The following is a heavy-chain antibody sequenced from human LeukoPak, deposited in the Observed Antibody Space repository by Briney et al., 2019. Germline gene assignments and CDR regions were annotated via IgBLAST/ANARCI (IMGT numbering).Heavy chain of an antibody. CDR1: GFTFSTYT. V-gene: IGHV3-21*01. CDR2: ISSDSRYI. D-gene: IGHD4-17*01. Sequence: PGGSLRLSCAASGFTFSTYTMNWVRQAPGKGLEWVSSISSDSRYIYYVDSVKGRFTISRDNAKNSLYLQMNSLRAEDTAVYYCARGSYGDYEYRGQGILVTVFS. CDR3: ARGSYGDYEY. J-gene: IGHJ4*02.